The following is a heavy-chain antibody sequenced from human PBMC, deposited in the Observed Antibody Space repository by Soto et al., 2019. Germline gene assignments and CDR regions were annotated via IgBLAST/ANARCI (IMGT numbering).Heavy chain of an antibody. CDR2: IYSSGST. J-gene: IGHJ1*01. V-gene: IGHV4-59*12. CDR3: AIYDSSGSRGFQH. CDR1: GGSISKYY. D-gene: IGHD3-22*01. Sequence: PSETLSLTCTVSGGSISKYYWNWIRQSPGKGLEWIGYIYSSGSTHYNPSLKNRVTISIDTSKNQFSLKLSSVTAADTAAYYCAIYDSSGSRGFQHWGQGTLVTVSS.